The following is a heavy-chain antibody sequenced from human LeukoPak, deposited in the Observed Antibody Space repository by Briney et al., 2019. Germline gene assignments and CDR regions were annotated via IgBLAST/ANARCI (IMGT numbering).Heavy chain of an antibody. Sequence: SQTLSLTCTVSGGSICSGDYYWGWIRQPPGKGLEWIGSIYYSGSTYYNPSLKSRVTISVDTSKNQFSLKLSSVTAADTAVYYCARRPYYDFWSGYRFDPWGQGTLVTVSS. CDR2: IYYSGST. CDR1: GGSICSGDYY. V-gene: IGHV4-39*01. D-gene: IGHD3-3*01. CDR3: ARRPYYDFWSGYRFDP. J-gene: IGHJ5*02.